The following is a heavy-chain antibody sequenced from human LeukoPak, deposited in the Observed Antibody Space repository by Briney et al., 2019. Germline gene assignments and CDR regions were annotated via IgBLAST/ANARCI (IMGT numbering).Heavy chain of an antibody. CDR3: ARAPPTSKWELPREDY. Sequence: ASVKVSCKASGYTFTGYYMHWVRQAPGQGLEWMGWINPNSGGTNYAQKFQGRVTMTRDTSISTAYMELSRLRSDDTAVYYGARAPPTSKWELPREDYWGQGTLVTVSS. D-gene: IGHD1-26*01. CDR2: INPNSGGT. J-gene: IGHJ4*02. V-gene: IGHV1-2*02. CDR1: GYTFTGYY.